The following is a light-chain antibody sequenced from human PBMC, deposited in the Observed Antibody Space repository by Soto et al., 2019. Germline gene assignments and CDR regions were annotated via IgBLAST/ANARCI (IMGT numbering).Light chain of an antibody. CDR2: WAS. V-gene: IGKV4-1*01. CDR1: QSVLFTSNNKNY. CDR3: QQYYTLPLT. J-gene: IGKJ4*01. Sequence: IVMTQSPDSLAVSLGERATINCESSQSVLFTSNNKNYLGWYQQKPGQPPKLVLCWASAPESGVRERFSGSASGNLFTLSINSLQAEDVAVYYCQQYYTLPLTFGGGTQVEIK.